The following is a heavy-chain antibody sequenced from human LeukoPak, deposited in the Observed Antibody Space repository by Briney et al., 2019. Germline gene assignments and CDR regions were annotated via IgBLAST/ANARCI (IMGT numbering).Heavy chain of an antibody. J-gene: IGHJ4*02. V-gene: IGHV3-7*01. CDR3: ARSPNLLYDYVWGSYRYRAGALDY. CDR2: IKQDGSEK. Sequence: GGSLRLSCAASGFTFSSYWMSWVRQAPGKGLEWVANIKQDGSEKYYVDSVKVRFTISRDNAKNSLYLQMNSLRAEDTAVYYCARSPNLLYDYVWGSYRYRAGALDYWGQGTLVTVSS. CDR1: GFTFSSYW. D-gene: IGHD3-16*02.